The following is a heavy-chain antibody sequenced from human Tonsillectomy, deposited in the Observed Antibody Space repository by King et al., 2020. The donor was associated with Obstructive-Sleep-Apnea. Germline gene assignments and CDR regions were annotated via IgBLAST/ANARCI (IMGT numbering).Heavy chain of an antibody. CDR1: GYSFTSYW. CDR2: IYPGDSDT. J-gene: IGHJ4*02. CDR3: ARRQDSSGWFGELDY. Sequence: QLVQSGAEVKKPGESLKISCKGSGYSFTSYWIGWVRQMPGKGLEGMGIIYPGDSDTRYSPSFQGQVTISADKSISTAYLQWSSLKASDTAMYYCARRQDSSGWFGELDYWGQGTLVTVSS. V-gene: IGHV5-51*01. D-gene: IGHD6-19*01.